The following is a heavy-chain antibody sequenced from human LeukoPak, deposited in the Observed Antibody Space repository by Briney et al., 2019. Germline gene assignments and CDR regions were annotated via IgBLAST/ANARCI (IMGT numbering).Heavy chain of an antibody. V-gene: IGHV1-46*01. CDR2: INPSGGST. Sequence: ASVKVSCKASGYTFTSYYMHWVRQAPGQGLEWMGIINPSGGSTSYAQKFQGRVTMTRDTSTSTAYMELRSLRSDDTAVYYCTRGVGSITYLDYWGQGTLVTVSS. CDR3: TRGVGSITYLDY. CDR1: GYTFTSYY. J-gene: IGHJ4*02. D-gene: IGHD1-20*01.